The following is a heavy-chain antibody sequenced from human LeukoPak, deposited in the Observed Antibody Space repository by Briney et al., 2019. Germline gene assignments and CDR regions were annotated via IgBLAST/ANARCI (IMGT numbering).Heavy chain of an antibody. D-gene: IGHD3-3*01. CDR1: GGSISGVCFG. J-gene: IGHJ4*02. V-gene: IGHV4-39*01. Sequence: SGTLSLTSSVSGGSISGVCFGRHWIRQPPGKGVEWIASIYNTVSTVYNPSLKSRVTISIHTSNIQFPLKLCDVTAADTGMNYPARNTCYTYGRSGYLLDSWGQGTLVTVSS. CDR2: IYNTVST. CDR3: ARNTCYTYGRSGYLLDS.